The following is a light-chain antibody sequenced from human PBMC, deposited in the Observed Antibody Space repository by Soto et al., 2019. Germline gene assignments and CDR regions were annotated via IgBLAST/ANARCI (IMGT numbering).Light chain of an antibody. V-gene: IGKV3-20*01. CDR3: QQYGSSPTIT. CDR2: GAS. Sequence: EIVMTQSPATLSVSPGGRATLSCRASQSISDTLAWYQQKPGQAPRLLIHGASTRATGIPDRFSGSGSGTDFTLTISRLEPEDFAVYYCQQYGSSPTITFGQGTRLEI. J-gene: IGKJ5*01. CDR1: QSISDT.